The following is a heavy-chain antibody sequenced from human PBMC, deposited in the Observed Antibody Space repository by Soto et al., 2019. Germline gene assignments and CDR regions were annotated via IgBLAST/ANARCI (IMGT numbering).Heavy chain of an antibody. V-gene: IGHV3-48*02. Sequence: EVQLVESGGGLVQPGGSLRLSCVASGFTFSTDSMNWVRQAPGKGLEWVAHISTCGATRYYADSVKGRFTISRDNAKTSLYLQMDSLRNEDTAVYYCARFFGSGFDYWGQGTLVTVSS. CDR2: ISTCGATR. CDR1: GFTFSTDS. D-gene: IGHD6-19*01. CDR3: ARFFGSGFDY. J-gene: IGHJ4*02.